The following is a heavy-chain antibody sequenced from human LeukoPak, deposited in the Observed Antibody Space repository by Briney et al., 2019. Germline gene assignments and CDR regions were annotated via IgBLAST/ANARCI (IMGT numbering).Heavy chain of an antibody. CDR1: GYTFTGYY. V-gene: IGHV1-2*02. CDR3: ANIRGYCSGGSCSDD. Sequence: ASVKVSCKASGYTFTGYYMHWVRQAPGQGLEWMGWINPNSGGTNYAQKFQGRVTMTRDTSISTAYMELSRLRSDDTAVYYCANIRGYCSGGSCSDDWGQGTLVTVSS. J-gene: IGHJ4*02. CDR2: INPNSGGT. D-gene: IGHD2-15*01.